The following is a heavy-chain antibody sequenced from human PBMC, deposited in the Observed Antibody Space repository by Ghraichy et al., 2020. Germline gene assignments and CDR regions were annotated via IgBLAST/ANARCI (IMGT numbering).Heavy chain of an antibody. CDR1: GFTVSSNY. J-gene: IGHJ6*02. V-gene: IGHV3-53*01. CDR2: IYSGGST. Sequence: GGSLRLSCAASGFTVSSNYMSWVRQAPGKGLEWVSVIYSGGSTYYADSVKGRFTISRDNSKNTLYLQMNSLRAEDTAVYYCARLRRLKYDSRHTSARRDYGMDVWGQGTTVTVSS. CDR3: ARLRRLKYDSRHTSARRDYGMDV. D-gene: IGHD3-22*01.